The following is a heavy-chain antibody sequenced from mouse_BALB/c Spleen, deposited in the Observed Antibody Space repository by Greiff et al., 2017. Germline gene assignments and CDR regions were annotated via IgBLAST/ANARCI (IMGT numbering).Heavy chain of an antibody. Sequence: EVQLVESGGGLVQPGGSRKLSCAASGFTFSSFGMHWVRQAPEKGLEWVAYISSGSSTIYYADTVKGRFTISRDNPKNTLFLQMTSLRSEDTAMYYCARRAMSTLYAMDYWGQGTSVTVSS. V-gene: IGHV5-17*02. CDR2: ISSGSSTI. J-gene: IGHJ4*01. D-gene: IGHD2-4*01. CDR3: ARRAMSTLYAMDY. CDR1: GFTFSSFG.